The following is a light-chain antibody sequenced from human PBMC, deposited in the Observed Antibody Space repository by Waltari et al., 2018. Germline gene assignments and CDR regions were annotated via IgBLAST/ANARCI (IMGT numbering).Light chain of an antibody. CDR2: EAT. CDR3: CSYAGTITPYV. Sequence: QSALTQTASVPGSPGQSVTISCTGSSSDVGRYNRVSRYQHHPSKAPKLMIYEATKRPSGVSNRFSGSKSGITASLTISGLQAEDEADYYCCSYAGTITPYVFGSGTKVTVL. J-gene: IGLJ1*01. V-gene: IGLV2-23*01. CDR1: SSDVGRYNR.